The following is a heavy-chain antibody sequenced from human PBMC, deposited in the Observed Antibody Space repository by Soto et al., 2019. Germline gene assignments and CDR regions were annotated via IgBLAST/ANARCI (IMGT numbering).Heavy chain of an antibody. Sequence: SVKVSCKASGGTFSSYAIIWVRHAPGQGLEWMGGIIPIFGTANYAQKFQVRVTITADEYTSTAYMEQSSLRSEDTAVYYCMLDCSTTSCYTLVDYNLDMDVWRQGTTV. J-gene: IGHJ6*01. CDR2: IIPIFGTA. CDR3: MLDCSTTSCYTLVDYNLDMDV. CDR1: GGTFSSYA. V-gene: IGHV1-69*13. D-gene: IGHD2-2*02.